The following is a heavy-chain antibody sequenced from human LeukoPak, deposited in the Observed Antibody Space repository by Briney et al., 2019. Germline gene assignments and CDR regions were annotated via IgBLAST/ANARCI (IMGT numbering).Heavy chain of an antibody. J-gene: IGHJ4*02. Sequence: GGSLRLSCAASGFTFSSYGMHGVRQAPGKGLEGVAFIRYDGSNKYYADSVKGRFTISRDNSKNTLYLQMNSLRAEDTAVYYCARVPWSSVTILDYWGQGTLVTVSS. CDR1: GFTFSSYG. V-gene: IGHV3-30*02. CDR3: ARVPWSSVTILDY. CDR2: IRYDGSNK. D-gene: IGHD3-10*01.